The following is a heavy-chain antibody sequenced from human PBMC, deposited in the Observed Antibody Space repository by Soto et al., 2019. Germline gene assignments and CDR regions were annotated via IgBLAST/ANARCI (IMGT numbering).Heavy chain of an antibody. CDR3: ARCIQGDNNSGMHV. CDR2: INADYGNT. CDR1: GYTFYSHS. V-gene: IGHV1-18*01. D-gene: IGHD5-18*01. J-gene: IGHJ6*02. Sequence: QAQLVQSGAEVRKPGASEKDYCKASGYTFYSHSISWVRQAPGQGLEWMGRINADYGNTQYAQKFRGRVTTTTATXXTTVYREVTNLRSDDTAVYYCARCIQGDNNSGMHVWGQGTTCTFSS.